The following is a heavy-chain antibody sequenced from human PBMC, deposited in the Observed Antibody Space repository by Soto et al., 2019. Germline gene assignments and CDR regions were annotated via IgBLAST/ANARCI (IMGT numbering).Heavy chain of an antibody. V-gene: IGHV3-74*01. CDR3: ARATTTVTTRPTLGY. D-gene: IGHD4-17*01. J-gene: IGHJ4*02. Sequence: EVQLVESGGGLVQPGGSLRLSCAASGFTFSSYWMHWVRQTPGKGLVWVSRIDREGSDTAYADSVKGRFTISRDNAKNTLYLQMNSLRAEDTAVYYCARATTTVTTRPTLGYWGQGTLVTLSS. CDR1: GFTFSSYW. CDR2: IDREGSDT.